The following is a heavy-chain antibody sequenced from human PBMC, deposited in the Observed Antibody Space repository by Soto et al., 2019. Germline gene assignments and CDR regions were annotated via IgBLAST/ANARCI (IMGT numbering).Heavy chain of an antibody. J-gene: IGHJ3*02. Sequence: GAAVKVSCKACGYTFTGYYMHWVRQAPGQGLEWMGWINPNSGGTNYAQKFQGWVTMTRDTSISTAYMELSRLRSDDTAVYYCARVGDSSSYDAFDIWGQGTMVTVSS. D-gene: IGHD6-6*01. CDR3: ARVGDSSSYDAFDI. CDR1: GYTFTGYY. CDR2: INPNSGGT. V-gene: IGHV1-2*04.